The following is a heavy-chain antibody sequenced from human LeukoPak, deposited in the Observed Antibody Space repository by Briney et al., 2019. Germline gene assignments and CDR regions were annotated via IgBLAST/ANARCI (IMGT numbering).Heavy chain of an antibody. Sequence: SESLSLTCTVSGGSISSYYWSWIRQPPGKGLEWIGYIYYSGSTNYNPSLKSRVTISVDTSKNQFSLKLSSVTAADTAVYYCARVNTAMVDGFDYWGQGTLVTVSS. V-gene: IGHV4-59*01. CDR2: IYYSGST. CDR3: ARVNTAMVDGFDY. J-gene: IGHJ4*02. CDR1: GGSISSYY. D-gene: IGHD5-18*01.